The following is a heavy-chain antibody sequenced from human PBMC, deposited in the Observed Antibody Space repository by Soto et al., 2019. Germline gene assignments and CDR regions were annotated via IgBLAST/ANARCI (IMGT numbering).Heavy chain of an antibody. D-gene: IGHD3-10*01. V-gene: IGHV4-61*01. CDR1: GDSVTSINFY. J-gene: IGHJ6*02. Sequence: KASETLSLTXTVSGDSVTSINFYWSWIRQSPGKSLEWIGFINYNGNTNYNPSLRSRVTISLNTPKNQFTLTLRYVTAADTAGYYCAREFSGNYYYKDDIDVWGQGTAVTVSS. CDR2: INYNGNT. CDR3: AREFSGNYYYKDDIDV.